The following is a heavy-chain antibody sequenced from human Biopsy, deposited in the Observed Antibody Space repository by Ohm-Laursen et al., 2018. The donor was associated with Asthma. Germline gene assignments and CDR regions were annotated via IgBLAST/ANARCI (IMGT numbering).Heavy chain of an antibody. V-gene: IGHV4-34*01. Sequence: SETLSLTCSVYGGSFSSNYWSWIRQTPGKGLEWLGDTHHSGYTNYNPSLGSRLTLSVGTSKNQFSLRLTSVTAADTAVYFCVRHQYSSSWSTFDYWGQGALVTVSS. D-gene: IGHD3-22*01. CDR1: GGSFSSNY. J-gene: IGHJ4*02. CDR3: VRHQYSSSWSTFDY. CDR2: THHSGYT.